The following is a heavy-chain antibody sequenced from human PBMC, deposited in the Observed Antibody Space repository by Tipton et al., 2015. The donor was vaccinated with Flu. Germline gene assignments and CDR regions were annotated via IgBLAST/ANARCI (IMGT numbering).Heavy chain of an antibody. CDR1: GFTFSSFA. Sequence: GSLRLSCAASGFTFSSFAMNWVRQAPGKGLEWVSYITSSGNTLYYADSVKGRFTISRDNAKNSLYLQVNSLRAEDTAVYYCARGSGYYSHVYFQYWGQGTLVTVSS. V-gene: IGHV3-48*03. CDR2: ITSSGNTL. J-gene: IGHJ1*01. D-gene: IGHD3-22*01. CDR3: ARGSGYYSHVYFQY.